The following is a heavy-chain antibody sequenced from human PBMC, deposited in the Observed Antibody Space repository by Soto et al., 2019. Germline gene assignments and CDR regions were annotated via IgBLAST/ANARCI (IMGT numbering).Heavy chain of an antibody. CDR3: ARVSDY. Sequence: QVLLQQWGAGRLKPSETLSLTCAVYGGSFIGYSWGWIRQSPGTGLEWIGEINHSGSANFNPSLKSRVTISVDTSKNQFSLKLYSGTAADAAVYYCARVSDYWSQGTLVTVSS. CDR2: INHSGSA. J-gene: IGHJ4*02. CDR1: GGSFIGYS. V-gene: IGHV4-34*01.